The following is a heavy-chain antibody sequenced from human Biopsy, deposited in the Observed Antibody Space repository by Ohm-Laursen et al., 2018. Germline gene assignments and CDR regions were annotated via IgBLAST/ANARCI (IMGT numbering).Heavy chain of an antibody. V-gene: IGHV1-18*04. CDR1: GYTFTDYF. D-gene: IGHD3-3*01. CDR3: ARDPGYDFWSGSDPFDI. Sequence: SVKVSCKPSGYTFTDYFLHWVRQAPGQGLEWMGWISTYNDDTNIAQKFQGRVSMTTDTSTRTAYMELRSLRSGDTAIYFCARDPGYDFWSGSDPFDIWGQGTLVTVS. CDR2: ISTYNDDT. J-gene: IGHJ3*02.